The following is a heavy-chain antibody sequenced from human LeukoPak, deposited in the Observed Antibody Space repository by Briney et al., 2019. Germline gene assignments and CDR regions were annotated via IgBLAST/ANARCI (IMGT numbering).Heavy chain of an antibody. J-gene: IGHJ4*02. D-gene: IGHD2-15*01. V-gene: IGHV3-23*01. CDR3: ATSGAYCSGGSCYLHYFDY. Sequence: PGGSLRLSCAASGFTFSSYAMSWVRQAPGKGLEWGSTIRGSGSSTYYADSVKGRFTISRDNSKNTLYLQMNSLRAEDTAVYYCATSGAYCSGGSCYLHYFDYWGQGTLVTVSS. CDR1: GFTFSSYA. CDR2: IRGSGSST.